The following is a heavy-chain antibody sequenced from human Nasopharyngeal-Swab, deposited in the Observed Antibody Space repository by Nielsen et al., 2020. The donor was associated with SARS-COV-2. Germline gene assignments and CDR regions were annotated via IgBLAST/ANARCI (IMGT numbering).Heavy chain of an antibody. D-gene: IGHD3-22*01. CDR1: GGSIRSSSYY. Sequence: SETLSLTCTVSGGSIRSSSYYWGWQRLPPGKGLEWIGSIYYSGSTYYNPSLKSRVTISVDTSKNQFSLKLSSVTAADTAVYYCARTHHVDSSGYYSILNLLDYWGQGTLVTVSS. V-gene: IGHV4-39*01. J-gene: IGHJ4*02. CDR3: ARTHHVDSSGYYSILNLLDY. CDR2: IYYSGST.